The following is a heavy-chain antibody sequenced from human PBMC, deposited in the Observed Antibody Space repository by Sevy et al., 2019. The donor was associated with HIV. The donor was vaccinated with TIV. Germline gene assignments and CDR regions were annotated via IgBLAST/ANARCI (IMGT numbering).Heavy chain of an antibody. J-gene: IGHJ3*02. CDR3: AKTIFGVAQVFDM. CDR1: GFNFGSYS. Sequence: GGSLRLSCAVSGFNFGSYSMNWVRQGPGKGLEWVAGISDNGGETYHAVSVKGRFTVARDNSKNTLFLQMNSLRAEDKAVYYCAKTIFGVAQVFDMWGQGTMVTVSS. V-gene: IGHV3-23*01. D-gene: IGHD3-3*01. CDR2: ISDNGGET.